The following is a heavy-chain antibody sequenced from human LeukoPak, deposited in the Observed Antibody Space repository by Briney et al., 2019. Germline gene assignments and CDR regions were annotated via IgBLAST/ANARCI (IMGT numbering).Heavy chain of an antibody. CDR3: AREGGTYDSSGYYQAYDAFDI. D-gene: IGHD3-22*01. CDR2: IKQDGSEK. J-gene: IGHJ3*02. CDR1: GFTFSSYW. V-gene: IGHV3-7*05. Sequence: PGGSLRLSCTASGFTFSSYWMNWVRQAPGKGLEWVANIKQDGSEKYYVDSVKGRFTISRDNAKNSLYLQMNSLRAEDTAVYYCAREGGTYDSSGYYQAYDAFDIWGQGTMVTVSS.